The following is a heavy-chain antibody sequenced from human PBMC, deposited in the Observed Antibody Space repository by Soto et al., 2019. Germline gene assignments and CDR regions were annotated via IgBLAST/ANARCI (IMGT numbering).Heavy chain of an antibody. J-gene: IGHJ4*02. Sequence: QVQLVESGGGVVQPGRSLRLSCAASGFTFSSYGIHWVRQAPGKGLEWVAVIWYDGSNKYYADSVKGRFTLSRDNSKNTLYLQMNSLRAEDTAVYYCAREKWQQLPHDYWGQGTLVTVSS. CDR2: IWYDGSNK. CDR1: GFTFSSYG. D-gene: IGHD6-13*01. CDR3: AREKWQQLPHDY. V-gene: IGHV3-33*01.